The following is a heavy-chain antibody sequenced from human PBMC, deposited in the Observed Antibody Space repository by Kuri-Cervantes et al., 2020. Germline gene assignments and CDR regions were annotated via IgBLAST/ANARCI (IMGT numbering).Heavy chain of an antibody. J-gene: IGHJ4*02. Sequence: SVKVSCKASGGTFSSYAISWVRQAPGQGLEWMGGIIPIFGTANYAQKFQGRVTITADKSTSTAYMELSSLRSEDTAVYYAHYYDSSGKVDYWGQGTLVTVSS. CDR2: IIPIFGTA. CDR3: HYYDSSGKVDY. CDR1: GGTFSSYA. V-gene: IGHV1-69*06. D-gene: IGHD3-22*01.